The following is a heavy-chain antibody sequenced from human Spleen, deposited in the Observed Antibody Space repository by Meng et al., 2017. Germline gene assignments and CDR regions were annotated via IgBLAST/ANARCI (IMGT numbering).Heavy chain of an antibody. V-gene: IGHV3-74*01. J-gene: IGHJ1*01. CDR2: INPDGSNP. CDR1: GFTFSNAW. D-gene: IGHD1-1*01. CDR3: TNDRLNH. Sequence: GGSLRLSCAASGFTFSNAWMHWVRQGPGKGLVWVSRINPDGSNPTYADSVKGRFTISRDNAKNTVYLQMNSLRAEDTAVYYCTNDRLNHWGQGALVTVSS.